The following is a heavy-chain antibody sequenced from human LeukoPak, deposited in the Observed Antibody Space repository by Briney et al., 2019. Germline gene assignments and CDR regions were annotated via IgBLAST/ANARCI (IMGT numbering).Heavy chain of an antibody. J-gene: IGHJ6*02. Sequence: GASVKVSCKASGGTFSSYTLTWVRQAPGQGLEWMGRIIPILGIPNYAQKFQGRVTITADKSTSTAYMDLSSLRSKDTAVYYCARGTTITTNYYYGMDVWGQGTTVTVSS. D-gene: IGHD4-11*01. V-gene: IGHV1-69*02. CDR3: ARGTTITTNYYYGMDV. CDR1: GGTFSSYT. CDR2: IIPILGIP.